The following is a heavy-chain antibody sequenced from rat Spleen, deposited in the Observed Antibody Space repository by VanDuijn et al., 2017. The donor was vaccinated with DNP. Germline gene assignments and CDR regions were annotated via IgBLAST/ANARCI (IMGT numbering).Heavy chain of an antibody. D-gene: IGHD3-2*01. V-gene: IGHV1-43*01. J-gene: IGHJ1*01. CDR1: GYTFTSYY. CDR2: IHTGNGGT. Sequence: QVQLQQSGAELAKPGSSVKISCKASGYTFTSYYISWIKQTTGQGLEYVGYIHTGNGGTNYNEKFKGRATLTLDKSSSAAFMQLRSLTPDDSAVFYCARWGTFYWYFDFWGPGTMVTVSS. CDR3: ARWGTFYWYFDF.